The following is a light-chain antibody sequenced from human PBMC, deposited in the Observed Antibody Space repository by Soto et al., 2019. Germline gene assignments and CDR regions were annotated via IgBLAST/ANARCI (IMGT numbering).Light chain of an antibody. J-gene: IGKJ5*01. CDR2: DAS. Sequence: EVVMTQSPATLSVSPGEGATLSCRASQSVASRLAWYQHTPGQTPRLLIYDASIRATDIPARFSGSGSGSEFTLTISGLQSEDFAVYYCQQYNDRPPITFGQGTRLEIK. V-gene: IGKV3-15*01. CDR3: QQYNDRPPIT. CDR1: QSVASR.